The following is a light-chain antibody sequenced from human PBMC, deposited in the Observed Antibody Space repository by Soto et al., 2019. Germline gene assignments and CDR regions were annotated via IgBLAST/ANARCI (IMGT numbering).Light chain of an antibody. CDR2: DVS. CDR3: SSYTSSSTVV. Sequence: QSVLTQPASVSGSPGQSITISCTGTSSDVGAYKYVSWYQQHPGKVPKVMIFDVSNRPSGVSNRFSGSKSGNTASLTISGLQSDDEADYYCSSYTSSSTVVFGTGTKLTVL. J-gene: IGLJ1*01. V-gene: IGLV2-14*01. CDR1: SSDVGAYKY.